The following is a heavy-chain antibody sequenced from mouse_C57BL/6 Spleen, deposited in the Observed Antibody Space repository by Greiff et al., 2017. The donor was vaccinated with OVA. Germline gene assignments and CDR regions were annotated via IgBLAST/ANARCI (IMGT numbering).Heavy chain of an antibody. CDR2: IYPGSGNT. J-gene: IGHJ3*01. V-gene: IGHV1-76*01. D-gene: IGHD1-1*01. CDR1: GYTFTDYY. Sequence: QVQLQQSGAELVRPGASVKLSCKASGYTFTDYYINWVKQRPGQGLEWIARIYPGSGNTYYNEKFKGKATLTAEKSSSTAYMQLSSLTSEDSAVYFCARWDGRAYWGQGTLVTVSA. CDR3: ARWDGRAY.